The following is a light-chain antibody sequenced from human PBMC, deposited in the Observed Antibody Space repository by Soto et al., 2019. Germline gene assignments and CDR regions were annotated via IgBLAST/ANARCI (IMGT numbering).Light chain of an antibody. Sequence: QSVLTQPPSVSGAPGQRVTISCTGGSSNIGAGYDVHWYQQLPGTAPKLLIYGNTDRPSGVPDRFSGSKSGTSSSLAITGLQAEDEADYYCQSYDSRLSGYVFGTGTKVTGL. CDR1: SSNIGAGYD. V-gene: IGLV1-40*01. CDR2: GNT. J-gene: IGLJ1*01. CDR3: QSYDSRLSGYV.